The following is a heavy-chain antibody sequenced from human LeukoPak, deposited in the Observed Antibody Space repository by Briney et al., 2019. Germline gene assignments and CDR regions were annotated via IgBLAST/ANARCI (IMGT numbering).Heavy chain of an antibody. CDR1: GFTFSNYA. Sequence: GGSLRLSCAASGFTFSNYAMSWVRQAPGKGLEWVSAISRSGGNTYYADSVKGVFTISRDNSKNALYLQMNSLKAEDTAVYYGANREYSSSGGVYWGQGTLVTVSS. CDR3: ANREYSSSGGVY. V-gene: IGHV3-23*01. CDR2: ISRSGGNT. J-gene: IGHJ4*02. D-gene: IGHD6-6*01.